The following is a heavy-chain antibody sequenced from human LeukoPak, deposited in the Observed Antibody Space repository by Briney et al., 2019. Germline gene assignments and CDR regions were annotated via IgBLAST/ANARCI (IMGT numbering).Heavy chain of an antibody. CDR3: VRDLGGRSGH. CDR1: GFTFSGYW. Sequence: GGSLRLSCGASGFTFSGYWMHWVRQAPGKGLVWVSRINSDGSSTNYADSVKGRFTISRDNAKNTLYLQMNSLTAEDTAVYYCVRDLGGRSGHWGQGTLVTVSS. D-gene: IGHD1-26*01. CDR2: INSDGSST. V-gene: IGHV3-74*01. J-gene: IGHJ4*02.